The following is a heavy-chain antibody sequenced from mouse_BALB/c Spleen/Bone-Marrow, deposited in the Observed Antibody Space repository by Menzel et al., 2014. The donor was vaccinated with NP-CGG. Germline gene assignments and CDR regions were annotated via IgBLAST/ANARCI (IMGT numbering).Heavy chain of an antibody. J-gene: IGHJ4*01. D-gene: IGHD4-1*01. Sequence: EVQLQQSGAELVKPGASVKLSCTASGFNIXDTYMHLVKQRPEQGLEWIGRIDPANGNTKYDPKFQGKATITADTSSNTAYLQLSSLTSEDTAVYYCARWEYYAMNYWGQGTSVTVSS. CDR3: ARWEYYAMNY. CDR2: IDPANGNT. CDR1: GFNIXDTY. V-gene: IGHV14-3*02.